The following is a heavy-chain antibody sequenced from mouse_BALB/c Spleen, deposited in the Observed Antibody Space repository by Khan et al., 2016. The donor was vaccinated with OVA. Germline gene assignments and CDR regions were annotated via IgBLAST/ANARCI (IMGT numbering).Heavy chain of an antibody. CDR3: ARREDI. CDR2: IWAGGSS. V-gene: IGHV2-9*02. Sequence: QVQLKESGPGLVAPSQSLSLTCTVSGFSFTSYGVPWVRQPPGKGLEWLGVIWAGGSSNYNSALMSRLSISKDNSKSQVFLKRNSLQTDDTARYYCARREDIWGQGTTLTVSS. CDR1: GFSFTSYG. D-gene: IGHD1-3*01. J-gene: IGHJ2*01.